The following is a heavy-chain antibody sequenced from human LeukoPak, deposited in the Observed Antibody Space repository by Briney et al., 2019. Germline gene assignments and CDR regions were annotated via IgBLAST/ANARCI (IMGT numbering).Heavy chain of an antibody. CDR1: GFTFSSYA. D-gene: IGHD5-18*01. CDR2: ISYDGGNK. CDR3: ANRQRYSYDY. V-gene: IGHV3-30-3*01. Sequence: GRSLRLSCAASGFTFSSYAIHWVRQTPGKGLEWVAVISYDGGNKYYADSAKGRFTISRDNSKNTLYLQMNSLRAEDTAIYYCANRQRYSYDYWGQGTLVTVSS. J-gene: IGHJ4*02.